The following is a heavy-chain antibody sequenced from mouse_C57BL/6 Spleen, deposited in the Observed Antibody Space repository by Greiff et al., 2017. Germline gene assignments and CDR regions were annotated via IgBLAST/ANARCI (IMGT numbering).Heavy chain of an antibody. CDR2: ISNGGGST. V-gene: IGHV5-12*01. Sequence: DVMLVESGGGLVQPGGSLKLSCAASGFTFSDYYMYWVRQTPEKRLEWVAYISNGGGSTYYPDTVKGRFTISRDNAKNTLYLQMSRLKSEDTAMYYCARRGRYYSNYSYWYFDVWGTGTTVTVSS. CDR1: GFTFSDYY. J-gene: IGHJ1*03. CDR3: ARRGRYYSNYSYWYFDV. D-gene: IGHD2-5*01.